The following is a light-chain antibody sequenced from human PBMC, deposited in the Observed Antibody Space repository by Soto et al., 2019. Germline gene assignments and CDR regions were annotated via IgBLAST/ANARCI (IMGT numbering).Light chain of an antibody. Sequence: EIVLTQSPGTLSLSPGERATLSCRASQSVSSSHLAWYQQKPGQAPRLLIYGASSRASGIPDRFSGSGSGTDFTLTISSLQPEDFATYFCQQKYRVPRTFGQGTKVDIK. J-gene: IGKJ1*01. CDR1: QSVSSSH. CDR3: QQKYRVPRT. V-gene: IGKV3-20*01. CDR2: GAS.